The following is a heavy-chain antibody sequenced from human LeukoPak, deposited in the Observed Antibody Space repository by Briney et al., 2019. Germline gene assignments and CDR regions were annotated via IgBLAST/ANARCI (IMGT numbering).Heavy chain of an antibody. CDR3: ARDWLYCSGGSCYDPGNWFDP. CDR1: GFTFSSYS. D-gene: IGHD2-15*01. V-gene: IGHV3-48*01. CDR2: ISSSSSTI. Sequence: GGSLRLSCAASGFTFSSYSMNWVRQAPGKGLEWVSYISSSSSTIYYADSVKGRFTISRDNAKNSLYLQMNSLRAEDTAVYYCARDWLYCSGGSCYDPGNWFDPWGQGTLVTVSS. J-gene: IGHJ5*02.